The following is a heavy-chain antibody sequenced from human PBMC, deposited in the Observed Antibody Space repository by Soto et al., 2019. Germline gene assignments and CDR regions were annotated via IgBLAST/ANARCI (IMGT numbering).Heavy chain of an antibody. D-gene: IGHD4-17*01. J-gene: IGHJ6*02. CDR2: ISGSGGST. CDR3: AKDRVADYGDYGYYYGMDV. V-gene: IGHV3-23*01. Sequence: EVQLLESGGGLVQPGGSLRLSCAASGFTFSSYAMSWVRQAPGKGLEWVSAISGSGGSTYYADSVKGRFTISRDNSKNTLYLQMNSLRAEDTAVYYCAKDRVADYGDYGYYYGMDVWGQGTTVTVSS. CDR1: GFTFSSYA.